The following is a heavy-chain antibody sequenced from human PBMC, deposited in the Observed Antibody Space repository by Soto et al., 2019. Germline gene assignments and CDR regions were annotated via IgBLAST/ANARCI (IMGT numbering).Heavy chain of an antibody. CDR1: GYTFPSYD. V-gene: IGHV1-8*01. J-gene: IGHJ4*02. Sequence: ASAKVSCKASGYTFPSYDIYWVRQATVQGLEWMGWMNPNTGNSGYAQKFQGRVTMTSDTSISTAHMELSSLRSDDTAVYYCARRAETNGWNGFGADKYYFDFWGQGTMVTVSS. CDR3: ARRAETNGWNGFGADKYYFDF. CDR2: MNPNTGNS. D-gene: IGHD1-1*01.